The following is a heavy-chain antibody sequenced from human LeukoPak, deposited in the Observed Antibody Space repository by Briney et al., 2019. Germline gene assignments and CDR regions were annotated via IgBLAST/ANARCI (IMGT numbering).Heavy chain of an antibody. J-gene: IGHJ4*02. CDR1: GYSFTSYW. Sequence: GESLKISCKGSGYSFTSYWIGWVRQMPGKGLEWMGTIYPGDSSTRRSPSFQGQVTISADKSISTAYLQWSSLKASDTAMYYCASLSTYYYDSSGYYYFDYWGQGTPVTVSS. D-gene: IGHD3-22*01. CDR3: ASLSTYYYDSSGYYYFDY. CDR2: IYPGDSST. V-gene: IGHV5-51*01.